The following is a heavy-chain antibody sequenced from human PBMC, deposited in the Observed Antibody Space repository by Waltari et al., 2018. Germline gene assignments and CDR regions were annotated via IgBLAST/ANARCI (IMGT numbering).Heavy chain of an antibody. CDR3: VNPHLGAVGFDS. D-gene: IGHD1-26*01. J-gene: IGHJ4*02. V-gene: IGHV3-7*01. CDR1: GFSFGNYW. CDR2: ITQEGSQR. Sequence: EVQLLESGGGLVQPGGSLRLSCITSGFSFGNYWMSWVPQATGKGFEWVANITQEGSQRNYVDSVRGRFTVSRDNAMNSLFLQMNSLTVVDAAVYYCVNPHLGAVGFDSWGQGTLVTVSS.